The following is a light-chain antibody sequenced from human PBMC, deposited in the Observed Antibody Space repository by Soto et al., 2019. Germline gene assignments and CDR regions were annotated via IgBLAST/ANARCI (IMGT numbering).Light chain of an antibody. Sequence: EIVLTQSPGTLSLSPGERATLSCRASQSVSSNYLAWYQQRPGQAPRLLIYDASSRATGVPDRFSGSGSGTDFTLTISSLQSEDFAVYYCQQYNNWPPWTFGQGTKVEIK. CDR2: DAS. V-gene: IGKV3-20*01. J-gene: IGKJ1*01. CDR3: QQYNNWPPWT. CDR1: QSVSSNY.